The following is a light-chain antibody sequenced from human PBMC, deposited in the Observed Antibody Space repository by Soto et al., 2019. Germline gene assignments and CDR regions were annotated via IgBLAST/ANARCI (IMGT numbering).Light chain of an antibody. V-gene: IGLV2-8*01. J-gene: IGLJ3*02. CDR1: SSDVGGYNY. CDR2: KVS. CDR3: QSYDSSLSGWV. Sequence: QSALTQPPSASGSPGQSVTISCTGTSSDVGGYNYVSWYQQHPGKAPKLMISKVSKRPSGVPDRFSGSKSGNTASLAITGLQAEDEADYYCQSYDSSLSGWVFGGGTKHTVL.